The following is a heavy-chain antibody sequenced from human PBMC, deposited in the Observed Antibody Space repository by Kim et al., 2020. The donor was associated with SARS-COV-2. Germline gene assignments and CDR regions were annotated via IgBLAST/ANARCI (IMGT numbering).Heavy chain of an antibody. Sequence: ASVKVSCKASGYIFTGYYIHWVRQAPGQGLEWMGWINPNSGGTNYAQKFLGRVTMTRDTSITTAYMELSRLRSDDTAVYYCAKDNGGAYSGYDHEYWGQGTLVTVSS. J-gene: IGHJ4*02. V-gene: IGHV1-2*02. D-gene: IGHD5-12*01. CDR2: INPNSGGT. CDR3: AKDNGGAYSGYDHEY. CDR1: GYIFTGYY.